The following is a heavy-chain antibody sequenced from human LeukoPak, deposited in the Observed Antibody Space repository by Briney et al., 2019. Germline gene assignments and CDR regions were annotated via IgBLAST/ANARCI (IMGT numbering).Heavy chain of an antibody. Sequence: TGGSLRLSCAASGFTFSNYAMTWVRQAPGKGLEWVSYISGRSSSTYYADSVKGRFTISRDNSKNTLYLQMNSLRAEDSAIYYCAKVPGLHAFDIWGQGTKVTVSS. V-gene: IGHV3-23*01. D-gene: IGHD5/OR15-5a*01. CDR2: ISGRSSST. CDR3: AKVPGLHAFDI. J-gene: IGHJ3*02. CDR1: GFTFSNYA.